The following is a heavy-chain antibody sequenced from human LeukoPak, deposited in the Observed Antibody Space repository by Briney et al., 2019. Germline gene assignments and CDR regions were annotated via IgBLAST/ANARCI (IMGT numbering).Heavy chain of an antibody. CDR2: INHSGST. CDR1: GGSFSGYY. J-gene: IGHJ5*02. V-gene: IGHV4-34*01. CDR3: ARVTGSSSWKFGP. D-gene: IGHD6-13*01. Sequence: PSETLSLTCAVYGGSFSGYYWSWIRQPPGKGLEWIGEINHSGSTNYNPSLKSRVTISVDTSKNQFSLKLSSVTAADTAVYYCARVTGSSSWKFGPWGQGTLVTVSS.